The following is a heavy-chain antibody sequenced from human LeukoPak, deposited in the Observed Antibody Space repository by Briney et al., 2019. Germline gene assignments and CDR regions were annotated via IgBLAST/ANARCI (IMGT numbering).Heavy chain of an antibody. D-gene: IGHD3-10*01. J-gene: IGHJ4*02. Sequence: ASVKVSCKASGSTFTSYDINWVRQATGQGLEWMGWMNPNSGNTGYAQKFQGKVTMTRNTSISTAYMELSSMRSEDTAVYYCARGYYGSGSYTFDYWGQGTLVTVSS. CDR1: GSTFTSYD. CDR3: ARGYYGSGSYTFDY. CDR2: MNPNSGNT. V-gene: IGHV1-8*01.